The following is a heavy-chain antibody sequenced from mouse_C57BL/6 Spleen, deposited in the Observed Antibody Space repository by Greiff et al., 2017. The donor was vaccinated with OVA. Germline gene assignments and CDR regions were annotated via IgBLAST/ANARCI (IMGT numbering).Heavy chain of an antibody. CDR2: ISYDGSN. CDR3: ARRGRNWDSWFAY. V-gene: IGHV3-6*01. D-gene: IGHD4-1*01. CDR1: GYSITSGYY. J-gene: IGHJ3*01. Sequence: VQLKESGPGLVKPSQSLSLTCSVTGYSITSGYYWNWIRQFPGNKLEWMGYISYDGSNNYNPSLKNRISITRDTSKNQFFLKLNTVTAEDTATYYGARRGRNWDSWFAYWGQGTLVTVSA.